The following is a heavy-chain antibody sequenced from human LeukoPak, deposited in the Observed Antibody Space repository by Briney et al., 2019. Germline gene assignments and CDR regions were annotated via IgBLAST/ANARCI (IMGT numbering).Heavy chain of an antibody. Sequence: GASVKVSCKASGYTFTGYYMHWVRQAPGQGLEWMGRINPNSGGTNYAQKFQGRVTTTRDTSISTAYMELSRLRSDDTAVYYCARSQAATPADFDYWGQGTLVTVSS. D-gene: IGHD2-15*01. V-gene: IGHV1-2*06. CDR2: INPNSGGT. J-gene: IGHJ4*02. CDR1: GYTFTGYY. CDR3: ARSQAATPADFDY.